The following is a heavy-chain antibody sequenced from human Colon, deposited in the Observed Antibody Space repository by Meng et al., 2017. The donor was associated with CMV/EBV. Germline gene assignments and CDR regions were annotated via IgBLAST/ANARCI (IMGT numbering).Heavy chain of an antibody. V-gene: IGHV1-8*01. CDR3: ARTDCSTTSCYPFWFDP. J-gene: IGHJ5*02. CDR1: GYTFTDYD. Sequence: ASVKVSCKTSGYTFTDYDVNWVRQAAGQGLEWMGWMTPSSGYPGYAPKFQGRVTMTRDTSINTAYMELSGLTSEDTAVYYCARTDCSTTSCYPFWFDPWGQGTQVTVSS. CDR2: MTPSSGYP. D-gene: IGHD2-2*01.